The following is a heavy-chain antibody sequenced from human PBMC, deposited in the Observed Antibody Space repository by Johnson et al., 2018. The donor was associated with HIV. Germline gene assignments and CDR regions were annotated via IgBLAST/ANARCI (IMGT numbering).Heavy chain of an antibody. CDR2: IRYDGGNK. V-gene: IGHV3-30*02. CDR3: ASCESDSSGRGAFDI. Sequence: QEQLVESGGGVVQPGGSLRLSCAASGFTFSSYGMHLVRQAPGKGLEWVAFIRYDGGNKSYADSVQGRVTISRDNSKNTLYLQMNSLRAEDTAVYYCASCESDSSGRGAFDIWGQGTMVTVSS. J-gene: IGHJ3*02. D-gene: IGHD3-22*01. CDR1: GFTFSSYG.